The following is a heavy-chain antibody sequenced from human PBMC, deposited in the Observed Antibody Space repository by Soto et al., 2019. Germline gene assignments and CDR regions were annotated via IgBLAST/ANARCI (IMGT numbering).Heavy chain of an antibody. Sequence: LRLSCAASGFSFTNYAMPWVRQASGKGLEWVSSISGSGGGTYYADSVKGRFTISRDSSKNTLFLQMNSLRAEVTALYYCAGAYCSGTTCYGLYGMDVWGQGTTVTVSS. D-gene: IGHD2-2*01. J-gene: IGHJ6*02. CDR2: ISGSGGGT. CDR3: AGAYCSGTTCYGLYGMDV. V-gene: IGHV3-23*01. CDR1: GFSFTNYA.